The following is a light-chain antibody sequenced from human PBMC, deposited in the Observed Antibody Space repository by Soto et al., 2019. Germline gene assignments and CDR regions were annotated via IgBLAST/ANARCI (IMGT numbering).Light chain of an antibody. CDR2: DAS. CDR1: QSVSSY. V-gene: IGKV3-11*01. J-gene: IGKJ5*01. Sequence: EIMLTQSPATLSLYPGERATLSCRASQSVSSYLAWYQQKPGQAPRLLIYDASNRATGIPARFSGSGSGTDYTLTISSLEPEDFAVYYCQQRSNSVIFGQGRLLEI. CDR3: QQRSNSVI.